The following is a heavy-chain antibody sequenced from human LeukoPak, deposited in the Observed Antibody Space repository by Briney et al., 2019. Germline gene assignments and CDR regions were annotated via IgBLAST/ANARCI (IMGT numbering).Heavy chain of an antibody. Sequence: GGSLRLSCAASGFTFDDYGMSWVRQAPGKGLEWVSGINWNGGSTGYADSVKGRFTISRDNAKNSLYLQMNSLRAEDTALYYCATAPYYYGSGSYDPWGQGTLVTVSS. J-gene: IGHJ5*02. D-gene: IGHD3-10*01. CDR1: GFTFDDYG. CDR2: INWNGGST. V-gene: IGHV3-20*04. CDR3: ATAPYYYGSGSYDP.